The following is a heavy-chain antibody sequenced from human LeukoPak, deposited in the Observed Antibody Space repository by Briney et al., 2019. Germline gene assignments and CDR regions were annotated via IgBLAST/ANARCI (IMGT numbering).Heavy chain of an antibody. CDR3: AVAGTGRGFDY. V-gene: IGHV3-30*03. J-gene: IGHJ4*02. Sequence: GGSLRLSCAASGFTFSSYGMHWVRQAPGKGLEWVAVISYDGSNKYYADSVKGRFTISRDNSKNTLYLQMNSLRAEDTAVHYCAVAGTGRGFDYWGQGTLVTVSS. D-gene: IGHD6-19*01. CDR1: GFTFSSYG. CDR2: ISYDGSNK.